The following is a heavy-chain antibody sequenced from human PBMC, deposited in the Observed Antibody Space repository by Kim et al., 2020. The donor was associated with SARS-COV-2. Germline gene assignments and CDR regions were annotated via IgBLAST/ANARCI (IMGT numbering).Heavy chain of an antibody. V-gene: IGHV7-4-1*02. CDR3: AKSRDGYNYRGHFDY. CDR1: GYTFTSYA. J-gene: IGHJ4*02. D-gene: IGHD5-12*01. Sequence: ASVKVSCKASGYTFTSYAMNWVRQAPGQGLEWMGWINTNTGNPTYAQGFTGRFVFSLDTSVSTAYLQISSLKAEDTAVYYCAKSRDGYNYRGHFDYWGQGTLVTVSS. CDR2: INTNTGNP.